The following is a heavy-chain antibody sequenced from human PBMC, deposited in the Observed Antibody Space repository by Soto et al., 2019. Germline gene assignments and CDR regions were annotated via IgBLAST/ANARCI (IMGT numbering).Heavy chain of an antibody. D-gene: IGHD5-18*01. Sequence: QVHLVQSAAEVKKPGASVKVSCRSSGYTFTSNAINWVRQAPGLSVEWMGWVNAGNGYTKYLQNFQGRVTISSDTSASTDYMELNSLRSEDTAVYYCARGAHTYGYVFDYWGQGTLVTVS. CDR1: GYTFTSNA. CDR2: VNAGNGYT. CDR3: ARGAHTYGYVFDY. J-gene: IGHJ4*02. V-gene: IGHV1-3*01.